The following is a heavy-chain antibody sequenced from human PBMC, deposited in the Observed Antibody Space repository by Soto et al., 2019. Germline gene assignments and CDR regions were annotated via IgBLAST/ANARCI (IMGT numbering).Heavy chain of an antibody. CDR2: FDPEDGET. J-gene: IGHJ4*02. CDR3: ATDPRGFGELTYFFDY. Sequence: GASVKVSCKVSGYTLTESSMHWVRQAPGKGLEWMGGFDPEDGETIYAQKFQGRVTMTEDTSTDTAYMELSSLRSEDTAVYYCATDPRGFGELTYFFDYCGQGTLVTGSA. CDR1: GYTLTESS. V-gene: IGHV1-24*01. D-gene: IGHD3-10*01.